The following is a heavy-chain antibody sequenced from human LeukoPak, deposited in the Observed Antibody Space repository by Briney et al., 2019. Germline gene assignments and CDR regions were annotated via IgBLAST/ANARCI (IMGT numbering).Heavy chain of an antibody. D-gene: IGHD1-14*01. CDR2: ISYDGSNK. Sequence: GGSLRLSCAASGFTFSSYAMHWVRQAPGKGLEWVAVISYDGSNKYYADSVKGRFTISRDNSKNTLYLQMNSLRAEDTAVYYCARDGAGGVTPHKIFWYFDLWGRGTLVTVSS. CDR1: GFTFSSYA. J-gene: IGHJ2*01. V-gene: IGHV3-30*04. CDR3: ARDGAGGVTPHKIFWYFDL.